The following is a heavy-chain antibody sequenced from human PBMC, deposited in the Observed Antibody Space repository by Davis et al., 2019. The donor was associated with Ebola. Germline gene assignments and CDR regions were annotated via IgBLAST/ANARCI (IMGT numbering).Heavy chain of an antibody. Sequence: GESLKISCAASGFTFSSYSMNWVRQAPGNELEWVSSISSSSSYIYYADSVKGRFTISRDNAKNSLYLQMDGLRVEDTAVYYCASGLDYWGQGSLVTVSS. J-gene: IGHJ4*02. CDR1: GFTFSSYS. CDR3: ASGLDY. CDR2: ISSSSSYI. V-gene: IGHV3-21*01.